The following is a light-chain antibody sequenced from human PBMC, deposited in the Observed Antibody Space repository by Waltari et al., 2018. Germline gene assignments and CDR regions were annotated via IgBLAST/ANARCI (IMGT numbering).Light chain of an antibody. Sequence: QSVLTQPPSVSAAPGQTVTISCPGSSSHVENNYVSWYQQFPGTAPKLLVYDNIKRPSGIPDRFSGSKSGTSATLDITGLQTGDEADYYCGTWDSSLSGVVFGGGTKVTVL. V-gene: IGLV1-51*01. CDR3: GTWDSSLSGVV. CDR1: SSHVENNY. J-gene: IGLJ3*02. CDR2: DNI.